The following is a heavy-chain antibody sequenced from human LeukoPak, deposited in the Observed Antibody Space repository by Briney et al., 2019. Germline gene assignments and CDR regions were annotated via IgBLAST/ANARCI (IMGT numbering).Heavy chain of an antibody. Sequence: GGSLRLSCAASGFSFASFAMGWVRQPPGKGLEWVSTISDSGGRTHYADSAQGRFTISRDNSKNTLYLQINNLRDEDTAIYYCDAADFWGQGTLVTVSS. CDR1: GFSFASFA. CDR3: DAADF. V-gene: IGHV3-23*01. J-gene: IGHJ4*02. CDR2: ISDSGGRT. D-gene: IGHD6-13*01.